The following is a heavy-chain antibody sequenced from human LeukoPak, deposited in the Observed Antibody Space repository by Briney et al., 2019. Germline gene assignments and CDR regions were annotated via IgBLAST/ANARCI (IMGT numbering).Heavy chain of an antibody. CDR2: ISYDGSNK. D-gene: IGHD6-13*01. J-gene: IGHJ3*02. CDR1: GFTFSSYG. Sequence: PGRSLRLSCAASGFTFSSYGMHWVRQAPGKGLEWVAVISYDGSNKYYADSVKGRFTTSRDNSKNTLYLQMNSLRAEDTAVYYCAKVSSSKDAFDIWGQGTMVTVSS. CDR3: AKVSSSKDAFDI. V-gene: IGHV3-30*18.